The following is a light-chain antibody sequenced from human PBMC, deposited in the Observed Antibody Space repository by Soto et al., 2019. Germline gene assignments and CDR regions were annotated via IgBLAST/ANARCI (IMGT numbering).Light chain of an antibody. V-gene: IGLV1-44*01. CDR2: SNN. Sequence: QSVLTQPPSASGTPGQRVTISCSGSSSNIGSNTVNWYQQPPGTAPKLLIYSNNQRPSGVPDRFSGSKSGTSASLAISGLQPEDEADYYCAAWDDSLNVYVFGTGAKVTVL. CDR3: AAWDDSLNVYV. CDR1: SSNIGSNT. J-gene: IGLJ1*01.